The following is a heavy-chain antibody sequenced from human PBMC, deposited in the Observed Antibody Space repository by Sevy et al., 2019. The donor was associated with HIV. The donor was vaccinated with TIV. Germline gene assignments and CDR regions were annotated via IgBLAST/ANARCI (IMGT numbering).Heavy chain of an antibody. CDR2: IKKDQSEK. D-gene: IGHD3-3*01. V-gene: IGHV3-7*01. CDR3: AREVGGFNWRPYYFDS. CDR1: GFIFTDYW. Sequence: GGSLRLSCETSGFIFTDYWMSWVRQIPGKGLEWVATIKKDQSEKYYVNSVKGGFAISRDSAKKSVSLQMNGRRAEDTALYFCAREVGGFNWRPYYFDSWGQGTLVTVSS. J-gene: IGHJ4*02.